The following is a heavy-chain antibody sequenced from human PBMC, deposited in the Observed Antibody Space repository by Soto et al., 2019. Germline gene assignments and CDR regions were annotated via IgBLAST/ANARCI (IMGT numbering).Heavy chain of an antibody. CDR3: ARVRFGEWGYAMDV. D-gene: IGHD3-10*01. CDR2: ISSRGSSI. Sequence: QVQLVESGGGLVKPGGSLRLSCAASGLTFSDCYMNWIRQAPGKGLEWVSYISSRGSSINYAGSVKGRFTISRDNAKNPLYLQMNSLRAEDTAMYYCARVRFGEWGYAMDVWGQGTTVTGSS. J-gene: IGHJ6*02. V-gene: IGHV3-11*01. CDR1: GLTFSDCY.